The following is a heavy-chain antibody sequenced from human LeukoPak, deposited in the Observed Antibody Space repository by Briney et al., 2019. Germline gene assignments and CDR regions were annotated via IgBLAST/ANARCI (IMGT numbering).Heavy chain of an antibody. CDR2: ISGSGGSA. Sequence: GGSLRLSCAASGFTFSSYAMSWVRQAPGKGLEWVSAISGSGGSAYYADSVKGRFTISRDNSRNTLYLQMNSLRAEDTAVYYCAKGYSYGPSRYYFDYWGQGTLVTVSS. CDR1: GFTFSSYA. D-gene: IGHD5-18*01. J-gene: IGHJ4*02. CDR3: AKGYSYGPSRYYFDY. V-gene: IGHV3-23*01.